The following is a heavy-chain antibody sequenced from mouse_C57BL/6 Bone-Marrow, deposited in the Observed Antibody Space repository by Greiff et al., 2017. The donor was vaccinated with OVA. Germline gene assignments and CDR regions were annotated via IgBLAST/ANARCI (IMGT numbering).Heavy chain of an antibody. CDR3: ARHYGSSSYYAMDY. CDR2: ISNGGGST. CDR1: GFTFSDYY. D-gene: IGHD1-1*01. V-gene: IGHV5-12*01. Sequence: EVKVVESGGGLVQPGGSLKLSCAASGFTFSDYYMYWVRQTPEKRLEWVAYISNGGGSTYYPDTVKGRFTISRDNAKNTLYLQMSRLKSEDTAMYYCARHYGSSSYYAMDYWGQGTSVTVSS. J-gene: IGHJ4*01.